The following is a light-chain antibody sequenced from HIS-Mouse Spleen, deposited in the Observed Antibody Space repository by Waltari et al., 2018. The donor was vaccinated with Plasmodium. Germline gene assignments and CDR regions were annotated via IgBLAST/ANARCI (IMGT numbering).Light chain of an antibody. CDR2: QDS. CDR1: KLGDKY. V-gene: IGLV3-1*01. J-gene: IGLJ2*01. Sequence: SYELTQPPSVSVSPGQPASITCSGAKLGDKYACWYQQNPGQSPVLVIYQDSKRPSGIPERFSGSNSGNTATLTISGTQAMDEADYYCQAWDSSTVVFGGGTKLTVL. CDR3: QAWDSSTVV.